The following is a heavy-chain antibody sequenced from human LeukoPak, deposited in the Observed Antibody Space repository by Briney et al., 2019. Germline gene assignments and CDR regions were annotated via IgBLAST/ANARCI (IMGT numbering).Heavy chain of an antibody. CDR3: ARRAGGYSHPYDY. CDR1: GFTVSSNY. D-gene: IGHD4-23*01. Sequence: AGSLTLSCAASGFTVSSNYMSWVRQAPGKGLEWVSVIYSGGSTYYADSVKGRFTISRDNSKNTLYLQMNSLRAEDTAVYYCARRAGGYSHPYDYWGQGILVTVSS. V-gene: IGHV3-66*04. J-gene: IGHJ4*02. CDR2: IYSGGST.